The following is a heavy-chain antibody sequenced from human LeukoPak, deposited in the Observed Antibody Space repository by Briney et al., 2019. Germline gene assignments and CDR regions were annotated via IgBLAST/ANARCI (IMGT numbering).Heavy chain of an antibody. J-gene: IGHJ4*02. V-gene: IGHV3-9*01. CDR2: ISWNSGSI. CDR3: AKDIGAVAAPPNFDY. CDR1: GFTFDDYA. D-gene: IGHD6-19*01. Sequence: GGSLRLSCAASGFTFDDYAMHWVRQAPGKGLEWVSGISWNSGSIGYADSVKGRFTISRDNAKNSLYLQMNSLRAEDTALYYCAKDIGAVAAPPNFDYWGQGTLVTVSS.